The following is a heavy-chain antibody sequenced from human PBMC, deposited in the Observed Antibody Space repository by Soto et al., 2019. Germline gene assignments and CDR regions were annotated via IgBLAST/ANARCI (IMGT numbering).Heavy chain of an antibody. CDR3: AKKGPGGYYYGMDV. J-gene: IGHJ6*02. Sequence: QVQLVQSGAEVKKPGSSVKVSCKASGGTFSSYTISWVRQAPGQGLEWMGRIIPILGIANYAQKFQGRVTITAAQSTSTAHMERSSLGSEDTAVYYCAKKGPGGYYYGMDVWGQGTTVTVSS. CDR1: GGTFSSYT. CDR2: IIPILGIA. V-gene: IGHV1-69*02. D-gene: IGHD3-10*01.